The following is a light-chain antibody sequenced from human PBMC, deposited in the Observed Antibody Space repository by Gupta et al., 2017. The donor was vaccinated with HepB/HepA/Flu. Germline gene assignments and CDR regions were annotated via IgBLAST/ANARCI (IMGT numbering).Light chain of an antibody. CDR2: GAS. J-gene: IGKJ4*01. Sequence: DIQMTHSPSSLSASVGDRVTITCRASQSITTYLNWYQQRPGGAPKIIIYGASRLGSGVPSRFSGSGSGTHFTLAISSLQPEDFATYYCQQGYAVPLTFGGGTKVEGK. V-gene: IGKV1-39*01. CDR1: QSITTY. CDR3: QQGYAVPLT.